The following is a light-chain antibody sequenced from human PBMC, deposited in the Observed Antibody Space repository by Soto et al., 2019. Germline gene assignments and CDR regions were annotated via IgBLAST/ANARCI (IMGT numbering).Light chain of an antibody. CDR1: QSVSANY. Sequence: NVLTQSPGTLSLSPGERATLSCRASQSVSANYLAWYQQKPGQAPRLLIYVASTRATGIPDRFSGSGSGTDFTLTISRLEPEDFAVYYCQQYGRSPHTFGQGTKLKIK. CDR2: VAS. CDR3: QQYGRSPHT. V-gene: IGKV3-20*01. J-gene: IGKJ2*01.